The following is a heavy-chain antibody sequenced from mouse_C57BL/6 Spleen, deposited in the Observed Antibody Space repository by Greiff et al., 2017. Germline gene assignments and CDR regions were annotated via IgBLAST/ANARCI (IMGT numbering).Heavy chain of an antibody. CDR1: GFTFSDYY. D-gene: IGHD4-1*01. V-gene: IGHV5-12*01. CDR2: ISNGGGST. CDR3: ARQANWDVGYFDV. J-gene: IGHJ1*03. Sequence: EVQVVESGGGLVQPGGSLKLSCAASGFTFSDYYMYWVRQTPEKRLEWVAYISNGGGSTYYPDTVKGRFTISSNNAKNTLYLQMSRLKSEDTAMYYCARQANWDVGYFDVWGTGTTVTVSS.